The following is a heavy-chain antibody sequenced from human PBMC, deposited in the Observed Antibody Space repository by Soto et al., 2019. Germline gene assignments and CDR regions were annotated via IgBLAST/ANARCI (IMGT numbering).Heavy chain of an antibody. CDR1: GYTFTSYG. D-gene: IGHD2-2*01. V-gene: IGHV1-18*01. Sequence: QVPLVQSGAEVKKPGASVKVSCKASGYTFTSYGISWVRQAPGQGLDGMGWISAYNVNTNYAQKLQDRATMTTDTSTSKAYMKLRSLGSDDTSVYYCARDGDIVVVGAAMAYSSSRIFDYWGQGTLVTVSS. J-gene: IGHJ4*02. CDR2: ISAYNVNT. CDR3: ARDGDIVVVGAAMAYSSSRIFDY.